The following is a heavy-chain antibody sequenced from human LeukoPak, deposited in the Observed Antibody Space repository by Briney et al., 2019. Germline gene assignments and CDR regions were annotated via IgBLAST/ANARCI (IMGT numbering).Heavy chain of an antibody. CDR1: GFTFDDYG. V-gene: IGHV3-20*01. CDR2: INWNGGST. J-gene: IGHJ4*02. Sequence: GRSLRLSCAASGFTFDDYGMSWVRQAPGKGLEWVSGINWNGGSTGYADSVKGRFTISRDNAKNSLYLQMNSLRAEDTALYHCARAEVTVPGGDYWGQGTLVTVSS. D-gene: IGHD2-8*02. CDR3: ARAEVTVPGGDY.